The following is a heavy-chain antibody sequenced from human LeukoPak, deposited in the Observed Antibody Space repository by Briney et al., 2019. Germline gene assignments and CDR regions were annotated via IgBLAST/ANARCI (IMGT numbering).Heavy chain of an antibody. D-gene: IGHD3-10*01. V-gene: IGHV3-21*01. CDR3: ARDYSLVVRGVNYYFHMDV. CDR1: GFTFSSYT. CDR2: ISSSSSYI. J-gene: IGHJ6*03. Sequence: GGSLRLSCAASGFTFSSYTMNWVRQAPGKGLEWVSSISSSSSYIYYADSVKGRFTISRDNAKNSLYLQMNSLRAEDTAVYYCARDYSLVVRGVNYYFHMDVWGKGTTVIVSS.